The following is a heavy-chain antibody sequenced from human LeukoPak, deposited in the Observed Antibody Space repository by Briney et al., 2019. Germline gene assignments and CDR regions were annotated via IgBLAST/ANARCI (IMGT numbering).Heavy chain of an antibody. Sequence: GGSLRLSCTPSKFTVSHHGMHWVRQPPGKGLESVAFIWSDGSDKYDAASVKRRFTISRDNSKNTLYLQINNLRADDTAVYFCARDRNLDYFDYWGQGTLVTVSS. CDR2: IWSDGSDK. V-gene: IGHV3-33*01. CDR3: ARDRNLDYFDY. J-gene: IGHJ4*02. CDR1: KFTVSHHG.